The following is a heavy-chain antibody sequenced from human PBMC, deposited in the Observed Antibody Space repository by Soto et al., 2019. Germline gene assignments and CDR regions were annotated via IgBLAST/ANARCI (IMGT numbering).Heavy chain of an antibody. CDR3: AHNSGDYPRDWFDP. Sequence: QITLKESGPTLVKPTQTLTLTCTFSGFSLSTSGVGVGWIRQPPGKALEWLALIYWDDDKRYSPSLKSRLTNTKDTAKNQVDLTMTNMDPVDTATYYCAHNSGDYPRDWFDPWGQGTLVTAAS. CDR2: IYWDDDK. V-gene: IGHV2-5*02. J-gene: IGHJ5*02. D-gene: IGHD4-17*01. CDR1: GFSLSTSGVG.